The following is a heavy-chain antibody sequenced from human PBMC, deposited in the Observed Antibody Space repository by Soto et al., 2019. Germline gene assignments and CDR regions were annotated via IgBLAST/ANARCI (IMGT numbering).Heavy chain of an antibody. CDR3: ARDFRGSGYYLFWYFDL. D-gene: IGHD3-22*01. CDR2: IKQDGSEK. Sequence: EVQLVESGGGLVQPGGSLRLSCAASGFTFSSYWMSWVRQAPGKGLEWVANIKQDGSEKYYVDSVKGRFTISRDNAKNSLYLQMNSLRAEDTAVYYCARDFRGSGYYLFWYFDLWGRGTLVTVSS. J-gene: IGHJ2*01. V-gene: IGHV3-7*01. CDR1: GFTFSSYW.